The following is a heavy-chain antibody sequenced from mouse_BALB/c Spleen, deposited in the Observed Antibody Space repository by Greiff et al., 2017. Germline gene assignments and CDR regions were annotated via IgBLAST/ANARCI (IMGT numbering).Heavy chain of an antibody. Sequence: EVQLQQSGAELVKPGASVKLSCTASGFNIKDTYMHWVKQRPEQGLEWIGRIDPANGNTKYDPKFQGKATITADTSSNTAYLQLSSLTSEDTAVYYCARRGGSSYVTPFDYWGLGTTLTVSS. V-gene: IGHV14-3*02. D-gene: IGHD1-1*01. J-gene: IGHJ2*01. CDR2: IDPANGNT. CDR3: ARRGGSSYVTPFDY. CDR1: GFNIKDTY.